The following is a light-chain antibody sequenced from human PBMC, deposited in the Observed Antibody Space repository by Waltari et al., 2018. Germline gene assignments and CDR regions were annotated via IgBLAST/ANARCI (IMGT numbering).Light chain of an antibody. CDR3: QQSYSTPPGLT. V-gene: IGKV1-39*01. CDR1: QSISSY. J-gene: IGKJ4*01. CDR2: AAS. Sequence: DIQMTQSPSSLSASVGDRVTITCRASQSISSYLNWYQQKPGKAPKLLIYAASSLQSGVPSRFSGSGSRTDFTLTISSLQPEDFATYYCQQSYSTPPGLTFGGGTKVEIK.